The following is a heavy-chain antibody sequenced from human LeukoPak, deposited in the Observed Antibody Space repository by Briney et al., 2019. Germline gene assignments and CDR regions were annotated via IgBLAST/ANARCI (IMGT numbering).Heavy chain of an antibody. CDR2: IYYSAST. J-gene: IGHJ4*02. V-gene: IGHV4-59*01. D-gene: IGHD6-19*01. CDR3: ARATYSSGWYGYFGY. CDR1: GGSISSYY. Sequence: PSETLSLTCTVSGGSISSYYWSWIRQPPGKGLEWIGYIYYSASTNYNPSLKSRVNISVDTSKNQLSLILSSVTAADTAVYYCARATYSSGWYGYFGYWGQGTLATVSS.